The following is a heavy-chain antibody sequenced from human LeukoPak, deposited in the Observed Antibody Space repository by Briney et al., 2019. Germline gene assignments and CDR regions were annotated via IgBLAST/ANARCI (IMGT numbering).Heavy chain of an antibody. CDR1: GFTFDAYG. CDR2: INWNGGST. D-gene: IGHD3-22*01. Sequence: GGSLRLSCAASGFTFDAYGMNWVRQAPGKGLEWVSGINWNGGSTGYADSVKGRFTISRDNSKNTLHLQMGSLRAEDMAVYYCARTRNTMIVVVIPSYFDYWGQGTLVTVSS. V-gene: IGHV3-20*04. CDR3: ARTRNTMIVVVIPSYFDY. J-gene: IGHJ4*02.